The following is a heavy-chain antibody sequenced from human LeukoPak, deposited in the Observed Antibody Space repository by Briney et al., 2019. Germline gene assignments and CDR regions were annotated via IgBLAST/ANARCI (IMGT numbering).Heavy chain of an antibody. CDR1: GYTFSNYG. D-gene: IGHD6-13*01. V-gene: IGHV3-23*01. Sequence: GGSLRLSCAASGYTFSNYGMSWVRKAPGKGLEWVSAISDSGAGTYYADSVKGRFTISRDNSKNTLYLQMNSLRAEDTAVDYCAKDRVATERYCMDVWGKGTTVTISS. CDR2: ISDSGAGT. J-gene: IGHJ6*03. CDR3: AKDRVATERYCMDV.